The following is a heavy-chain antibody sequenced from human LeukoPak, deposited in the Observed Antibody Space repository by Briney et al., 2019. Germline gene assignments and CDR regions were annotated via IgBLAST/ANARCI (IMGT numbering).Heavy chain of an antibody. CDR1: GYTFTSYG. D-gene: IGHD5-12*01. V-gene: IGHV1-18*01. Sequence: HRASAKVSCKASGYTFTSYGISWVRQAPGQGLEWMGWISAYNGNTNYAQQLPGKVTMTTVTSTSTAYVELRSLRSDDTAVYYCARYSGYDYFDYWGQGTLVTVSS. J-gene: IGHJ4*02. CDR2: ISAYNGNT. CDR3: ARYSGYDYFDY.